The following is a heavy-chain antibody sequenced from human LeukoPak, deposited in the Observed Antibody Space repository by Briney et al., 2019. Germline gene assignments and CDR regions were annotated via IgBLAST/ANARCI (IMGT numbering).Heavy chain of an antibody. CDR1: GGSFSGYY. D-gene: IGHD3-22*01. J-gene: IGHJ4*02. Sequence: SETLSLTCAVYGGSFSGYYWSWIRQPPGKGLEWIGEINHSGSTNYNPSLKSRVTISVDTSKNQFSLKLSSVTAADTAMYYCARGHTYYYDSSGYYYDYWGQGTLVTVSS. CDR2: INHSGST. CDR3: ARGHTYYYDSSGYYYDY. V-gene: IGHV4-34*01.